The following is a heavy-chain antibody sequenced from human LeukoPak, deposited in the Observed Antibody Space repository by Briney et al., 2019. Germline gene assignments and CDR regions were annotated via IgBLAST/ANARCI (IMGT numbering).Heavy chain of an antibody. CDR1: GFTFSSCW. CDR3: TRGSYYFDY. J-gene: IGHJ4*02. V-gene: IGHV3-7*02. CDR2: IKQDGNEK. D-gene: IGHD3-10*01. Sequence: GGSLRLSCAASGFTFSSCWMTWVRQAPGKGLEWVANIKQDGNEKYYVDSVKGRFSISRDNAKNSVYLQMNSLRAEDTAVYYCTRGSYYFDYWGQGTLVTVSS.